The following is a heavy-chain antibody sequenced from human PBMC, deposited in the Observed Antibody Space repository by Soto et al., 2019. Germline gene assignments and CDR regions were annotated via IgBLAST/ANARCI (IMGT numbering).Heavy chain of an antibody. CDR2: IYSGGST. J-gene: IGHJ6*03. D-gene: IGHD3-9*01. V-gene: IGHV3-66*01. CDR3: ARDPERYDILTGNYYYYMDV. CDR1: GFTVSSNY. Sequence: GGSLRLSCAASGFTVSSNYMSWVRQAPGKGLEWVSVIYSGGSTYYADSVKGRFTISRDNSKNTLYLQMNSLRAEDTAVCYCARDPERYDILTGNYYYYMDVWGKGTTVTVSS.